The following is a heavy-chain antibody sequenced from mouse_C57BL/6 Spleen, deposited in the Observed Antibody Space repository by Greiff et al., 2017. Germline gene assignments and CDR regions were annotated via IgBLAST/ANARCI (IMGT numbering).Heavy chain of an antibody. D-gene: IGHD2-2*01. CDR1: GYSFTGYY. V-gene: IGHV1-43*01. CDR3: ARRGTWGYDGVYYAMDY. J-gene: IGHJ4*01. Sequence: VQLQQSGPELVKPGASVKISCKASGYSFTGYYMHWVKQSSEKSLEWIGEINPSTGGTSYNQKFKGKAPLTVDKSSSTAYMQLKSLTSEDSAVYYCARRGTWGYDGVYYAMDYWGQGTSVTVSS. CDR2: INPSTGGT.